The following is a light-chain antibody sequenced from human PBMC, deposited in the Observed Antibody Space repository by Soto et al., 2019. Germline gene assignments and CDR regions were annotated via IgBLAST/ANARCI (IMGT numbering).Light chain of an antibody. Sequence: QLVLTQSPSASASLGASVKLTCTLSSGHTSYAIAWHQQQPEKGPRYLMKVNNDGTHNKGDGIPDRFSGSSSGAERSLSISSLQSEDEADYYCQAWGPGIVVFGGGTKLTV. CDR2: VNNDGTH. CDR3: QAWGPGIVV. CDR1: SGHTSYA. V-gene: IGLV4-69*01. J-gene: IGLJ2*01.